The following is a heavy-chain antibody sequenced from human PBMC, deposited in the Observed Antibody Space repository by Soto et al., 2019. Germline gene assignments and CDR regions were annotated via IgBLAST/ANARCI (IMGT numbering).Heavy chain of an antibody. CDR1: GGSISSNSFF. Sequence: QLQLQESGPGLVKTSETLSLTCTVSGGSISSNSFFWGWIRQPPGKGLEWIGSTQYSGSTYYNPSLKSRVTMSVDTSKNQFSLKLSSVTAADTAVYYCARHPGPDYWDQGTLVTVSS. J-gene: IGHJ4*02. V-gene: IGHV4-39*01. CDR2: TQYSGST. CDR3: ARHPGPDY.